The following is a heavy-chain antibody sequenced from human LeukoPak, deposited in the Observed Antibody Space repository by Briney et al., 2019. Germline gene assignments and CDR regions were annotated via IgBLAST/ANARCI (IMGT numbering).Heavy chain of an antibody. Sequence: SETLSLICAVCGGSFSGYYWSWIRQPPGKGLEWMGEINHSGSTNYNPSLKSRVTISVDTSKNQFSLKLSSVTAADTAVYYCARGTVYDSSGYPHYFDYWGQGTLVTVSS. CDR1: GGSFSGYY. CDR2: INHSGST. V-gene: IGHV4-34*01. CDR3: ARGTVYDSSGYPHYFDY. J-gene: IGHJ4*02. D-gene: IGHD3-22*01.